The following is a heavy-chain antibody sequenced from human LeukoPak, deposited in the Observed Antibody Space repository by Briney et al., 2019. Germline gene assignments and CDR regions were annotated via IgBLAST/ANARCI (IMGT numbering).Heavy chain of an antibody. Sequence: GASVKVSCKASGGTFSSYAISWVRPAPGQGLEWMGGIIPIFGTANYAQKFQGRVTITADESTSTAYMELSSLRSEDTAVYYCARDLTIFGVVNSTYYYGMDVWGQGTTVTVSS. V-gene: IGHV1-69*13. D-gene: IGHD3-3*01. CDR2: IIPIFGTA. J-gene: IGHJ6*02. CDR3: ARDLTIFGVVNSTYYYGMDV. CDR1: GGTFSSYA.